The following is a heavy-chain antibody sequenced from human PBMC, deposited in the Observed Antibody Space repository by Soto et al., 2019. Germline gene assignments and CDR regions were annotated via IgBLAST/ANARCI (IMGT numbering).Heavy chain of an antibody. J-gene: IGHJ4*02. CDR2: ISTDNVDA. V-gene: IGHV1-18*01. Sequence: QVQLVQSGAEVKRPGASAKVSCRASGYPYSNFDVTWVRQAPGQGLEWMGWISTDNVDADGAQQFQDRVTMTIDRSTSIAYMDLKSLRSVDTAVYFCAFGSGSPEYWAQGTQVTFSS. CDR3: AFGSGSPEY. CDR1: GYPYSNFD. D-gene: IGHD3-10*01.